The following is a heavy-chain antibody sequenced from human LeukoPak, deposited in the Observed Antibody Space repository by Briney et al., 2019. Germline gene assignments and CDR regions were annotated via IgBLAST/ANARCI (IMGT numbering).Heavy chain of an antibody. CDR3: AREGGYCGGGGCRYFDY. J-gene: IGHJ4*02. CDR1: GFTFSDYS. CDR2: FSSGSGYI. V-gene: IGHV3-21*01. Sequence: AGGSLRLSCAASGFTFSDYSMNWVRQAPGKGLEWVSSFSSGSGYIYYADSVKGRFTISRDNAKNSLYLQMNSLRAEDTAVYYCAREGGYCGGGGCRYFDYWGQGTLVTVSS. D-gene: IGHD2-15*01.